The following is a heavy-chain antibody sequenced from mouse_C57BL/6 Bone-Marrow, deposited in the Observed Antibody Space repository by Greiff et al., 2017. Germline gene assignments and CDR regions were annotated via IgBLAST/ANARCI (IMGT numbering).Heavy chain of an antibody. V-gene: IGHV1-54*01. CDR3: ARSGRWFAY. CDR2: INPGSGGT. J-gene: IGHJ3*01. D-gene: IGHD3-1*01. CDR1: GYAFTNYL. Sequence: QVHVKQSGAELVRPGTSVKVSCKASGYAFTNYLIEWVKQRPGQGLEWIGVINPGSGGTNYNEKFKGKATLTVDKSSSTAYMQLSSLTSEVSVGYFCARSGRWFAYWGQGTLVTVSA.